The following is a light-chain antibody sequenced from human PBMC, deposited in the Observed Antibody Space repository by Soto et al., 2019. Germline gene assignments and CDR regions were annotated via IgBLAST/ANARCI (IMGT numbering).Light chain of an antibody. CDR2: GAY. Sequence: EVVLMQLPGTVGLSXGGRATLFCRARRSGSSIYLAWYQPKPXQAPLXLIYGAYTRANGIQARFSGSESGKDCTLTLRSLQPADFATDSSHTSYSRTFGQGTKVDIK. V-gene: IGKV3-20*01. CDR1: RSGSSIY. J-gene: IGKJ1*01. CDR3: HTSYSRT.